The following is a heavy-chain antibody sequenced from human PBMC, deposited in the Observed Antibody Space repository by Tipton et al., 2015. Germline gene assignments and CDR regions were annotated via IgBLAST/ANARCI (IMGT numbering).Heavy chain of an antibody. D-gene: IGHD3-3*01. J-gene: IGHJ6*02. CDR1: GFTFSSYW. CDR2: IKQDGSEK. V-gene: IGHV3-7*01. CDR3: ATDGVRFTIFGAMGGGYYGMDV. Sequence: SLRLSCAASGFTFSSYWMSWVRQAPGKGLEWVANIKQDGSEKYCVDSVKGRFTISRDNAKNSLYLQMNSLRAEDTAVYYCATDGVRFTIFGAMGGGYYGMDVWGQGTTVTVSS.